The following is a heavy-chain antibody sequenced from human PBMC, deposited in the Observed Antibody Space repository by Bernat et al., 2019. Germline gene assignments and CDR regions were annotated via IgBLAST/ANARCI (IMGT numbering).Heavy chain of an antibody. CDR2: IYYSGST. CDR1: GGSISSGDYS. V-gene: IGHV4-30-4*01. D-gene: IGHD4-17*01. J-gene: IGHJ6*02. CDR3: ARGRAVTPPIYYYYGMDV. Sequence: QVQLQESGPGLVKPSQTLSLTCTFSGGSISSGDYSWSWIRQPPGKGLEWIGYIYYSGSTYYNPSLKSRVTISVDTSKNQFSLKLSSVTAADTAVYYCARGRAVTPPIYYYYGMDVWGQGTTVTVSS.